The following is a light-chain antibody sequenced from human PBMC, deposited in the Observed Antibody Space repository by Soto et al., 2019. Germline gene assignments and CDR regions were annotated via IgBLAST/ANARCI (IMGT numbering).Light chain of an antibody. Sequence: DIVMTQSPDSLAVSLGERATINCKSSQSVLYSSNNKNYLAWYQQKPGQPPKLLICWASTRESGVPDRFSGSGSGTDFTLTISSLQAEDVALYYCQQYYSTPLTFGPGTKVDIK. V-gene: IGKV4-1*01. CDR1: QSVLYSSNNKNY. CDR2: WAS. J-gene: IGKJ3*01. CDR3: QQYYSTPLT.